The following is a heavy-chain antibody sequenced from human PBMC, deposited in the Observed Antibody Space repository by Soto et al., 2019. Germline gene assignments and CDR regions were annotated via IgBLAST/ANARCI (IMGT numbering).Heavy chain of an antibody. Sequence: VKVSCKASGYIFTDYYINWVRQAPGQGLEWMGWINPNSGGTNYAQRFQGRVTMTTDTSISTAYMELSSLRSDDTAVYYCARPYCGTNSCHNWFDPWGQGTLVTVSS. J-gene: IGHJ5*02. CDR3: ARPYCGTNSCHNWFDP. V-gene: IGHV1-2*02. D-gene: IGHD2-21*01. CDR1: GYIFTDYY. CDR2: INPNSGGT.